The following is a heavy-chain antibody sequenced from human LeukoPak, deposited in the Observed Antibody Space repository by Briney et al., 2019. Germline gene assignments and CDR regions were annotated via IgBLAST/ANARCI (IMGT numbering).Heavy chain of an antibody. CDR3: ARDLPPYYFDY. Sequence: SEKVSCKASGGIFSSYAISWVRQAPGQGLEWMGRIIPILGIANYAQQFQGRVTITAHKSTSTAYMDLSSLRSEDTAVYYCARDLPPYYFDYWGQGTLVTVSS. J-gene: IGHJ4*02. V-gene: IGHV1-69*04. CDR1: GGIFSSYA. CDR2: IIPILGIA.